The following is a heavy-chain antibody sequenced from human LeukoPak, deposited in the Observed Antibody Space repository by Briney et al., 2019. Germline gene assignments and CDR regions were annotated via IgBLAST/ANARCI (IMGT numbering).Heavy chain of an antibody. CDR3: ARHSGYGPLPTFDP. V-gene: IGHV6-1*01. CDR2: TYYRSKWYN. CDR1: GDSVSSNSAT. Sequence: SQTLSLTCAISGDSVSSNSATWNWIRQSPSRGLEWLGGTYYRSKWYNDYAVSVKSRITINADTSKNQFSLKLSSVTAADTAVYYCARHSGYGPLPTFDPWGQGTLVTVSS. D-gene: IGHD5-12*01. J-gene: IGHJ5*02.